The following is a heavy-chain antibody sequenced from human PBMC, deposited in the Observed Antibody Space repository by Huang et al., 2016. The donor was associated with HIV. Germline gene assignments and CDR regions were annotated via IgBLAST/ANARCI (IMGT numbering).Heavy chain of an antibody. D-gene: IGHD5-18*01. V-gene: IGHV4-59*11. CDR1: GGSMSSPH. J-gene: IGHJ4*02. Sequence: QVQLPESGPGLVKPSETLSLTCTVSGGSMSSPHWSWIRQPPGKGLEWMGSISNSGSTNYNPSLESRVSISVDTSKSHFSLRLTSVTAADTAVYYCARDPTRELYSYGKVTDYWGQGTLVTVSS. CDR2: ISNSGST. CDR3: ARDPTRELYSYGKVTDY.